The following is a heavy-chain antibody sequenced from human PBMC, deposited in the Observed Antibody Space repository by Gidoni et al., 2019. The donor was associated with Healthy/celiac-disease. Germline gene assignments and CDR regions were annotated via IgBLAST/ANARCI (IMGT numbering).Heavy chain of an antibody. Sequence: QVQLVESGGGVVQPGRSLRLSCAASGFTFSSYGMHWVRQAPGKGLEWVAVISYDGSNKYYADSVKGRFTISRDNSKNTLYLQMNSLRAEDTAVYYCAKAGNYYDSSGYLDYWGQGTLVTVSS. CDR1: GFTFSSYG. CDR3: AKAGNYYDSSGYLDY. J-gene: IGHJ4*02. D-gene: IGHD3-22*01. CDR2: ISYDGSNK. V-gene: IGHV3-30*18.